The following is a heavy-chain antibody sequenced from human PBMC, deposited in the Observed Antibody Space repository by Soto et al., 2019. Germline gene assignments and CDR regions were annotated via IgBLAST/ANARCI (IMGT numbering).Heavy chain of an antibody. CDR1: GFTFSSYS. V-gene: IGHV3-30*18. CDR2: VSHDGRNT. D-gene: IGHD6-19*01. CDR3: AKGGRQWLVTSDFNY. Sequence: GSLRLSCAASGFTFSSYSMNWVRQAPGKGLEWVAVVSHDGRNTHYADSVKGRFTISRDSSKNTVSLEMTSLRAEDTAVYYCAKGGRQWLVTSDFNYWGQGALVTVSS. J-gene: IGHJ4*02.